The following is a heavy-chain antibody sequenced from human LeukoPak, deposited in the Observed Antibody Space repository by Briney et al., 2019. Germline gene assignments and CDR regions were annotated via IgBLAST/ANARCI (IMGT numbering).Heavy chain of an antibody. CDR2: ISASGGST. CDR3: ARDNTGIAATCDY. D-gene: IGHD6-13*01. CDR1: GFTLSSYA. J-gene: IGHJ4*02. V-gene: IGHV3-23*01. Sequence: GGSLRLSCAASGFTLSSYAMNWVRQAPGKGLDWVSTISASGGSTYYADSVKGRFTISRDNSKNTLYLQMNSLRAEDTAVYYCARDNTGIAATCDYWGQGTLVTVSS.